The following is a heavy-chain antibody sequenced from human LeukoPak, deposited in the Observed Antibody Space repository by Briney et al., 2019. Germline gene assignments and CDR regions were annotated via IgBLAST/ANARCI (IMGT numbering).Heavy chain of an antibody. CDR2: ITGTADKT. CDR3: ARRGGSRGWGAFDI. D-gene: IGHD6-19*01. J-gene: IGHJ3*02. CDR1: GFTFTNHV. Sequence: PGGSLRLSCAASGFTFTNHVVNWVRQAPGKGLEWVSSITGTADKTYDADSVKGRFTISRDNSKNTLSLQMSSLRVEDTAIYYCARRGGSRGWGAFDIWGQGTIVTVSS. V-gene: IGHV3-23*01.